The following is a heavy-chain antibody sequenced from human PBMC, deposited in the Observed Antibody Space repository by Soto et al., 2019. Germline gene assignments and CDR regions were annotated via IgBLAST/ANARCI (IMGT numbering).Heavy chain of an antibody. D-gene: IGHD6-19*01. CDR2: INHSGST. V-gene: IGHV4-34*01. Sequence: QVQLQQWGAGLLKPSETLSLTCAVYGGSFSGYYWSWIRQPPGKGLEWIGEINHSGSTNYNPSLKSRVTISVDTSKNQFSLKLSSVTAADTAVYYCAWRIAVAGRDIWGQGTMVTVSS. J-gene: IGHJ3*02. CDR1: GGSFSGYY. CDR3: AWRIAVAGRDI.